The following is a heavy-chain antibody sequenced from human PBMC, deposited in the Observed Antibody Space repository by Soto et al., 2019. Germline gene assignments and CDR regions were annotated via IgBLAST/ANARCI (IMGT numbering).Heavy chain of an antibody. CDR1: GFTFSSYG. J-gene: IGHJ6*02. Sequence: PGGSLRLSCAASGFTFSSYGMSWVRQAPGKGLEWVSSISSSSSYIYYADSVKGRFTISRDNAKNSLYLQMNSLRAEDTAVYYCARDGDSITIFGVVPYGMDVWGQGTTVTVSS. D-gene: IGHD3-3*01. CDR2: ISSSSSYI. V-gene: IGHV3-21*01. CDR3: ARDGDSITIFGVVPYGMDV.